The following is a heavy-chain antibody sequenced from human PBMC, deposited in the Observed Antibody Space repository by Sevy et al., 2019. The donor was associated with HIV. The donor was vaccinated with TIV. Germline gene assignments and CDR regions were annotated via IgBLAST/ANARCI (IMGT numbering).Heavy chain of an antibody. V-gene: IGHV3-23*01. Sequence: GGSLRLSCAASGFTFGSYAMGWVRQAPGKGLEWVSGISNSGDKTYYADSVKGRFTISRDISKNTLYLQMNSLRAEDTALYYCAKPGLRFLEWSLFFDYWGQGTLVTVSS. CDR2: ISNSGDKT. CDR3: AKPGLRFLEWSLFFDY. D-gene: IGHD3-3*01. J-gene: IGHJ4*02. CDR1: GFTFGSYA.